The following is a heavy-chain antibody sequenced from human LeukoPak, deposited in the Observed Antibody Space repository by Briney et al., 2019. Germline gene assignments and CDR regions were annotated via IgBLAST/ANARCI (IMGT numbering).Heavy chain of an antibody. J-gene: IGHJ4*02. D-gene: IGHD1-26*01. Sequence: KSSETLSLTCAVSGYSITSRNWWGWIRQPPGKGLEWIGYIFSSGSTNYNPSLKSRVSMSLDTSKNQFSLKLSSVTALDTAVYYCARIPSGGYWNNLDYWGQGTLVTVSS. CDR1: GYSITSRNW. CDR3: ARIPSGGYWNNLDY. V-gene: IGHV4-28*06. CDR2: IFSSGST.